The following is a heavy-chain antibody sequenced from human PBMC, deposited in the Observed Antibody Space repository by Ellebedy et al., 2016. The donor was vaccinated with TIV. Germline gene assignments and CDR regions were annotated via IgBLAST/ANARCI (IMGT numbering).Heavy chain of an antibody. D-gene: IGHD2-15*01. CDR1: GFAFGDYA. V-gene: IGHV3-49*04. Sequence: GESLKISCTTSGFAFGDYAMSWVRQAPGKGLEWVGFIRRTAYGGTTDYAASVKCRSTISRDDSKSIAYLQMNSLKTEDTAVYYCTRGRVVDFDYWGQGALVTVSS. J-gene: IGHJ4*02. CDR3: TRGRVVDFDY. CDR2: IRRTAYGGTT.